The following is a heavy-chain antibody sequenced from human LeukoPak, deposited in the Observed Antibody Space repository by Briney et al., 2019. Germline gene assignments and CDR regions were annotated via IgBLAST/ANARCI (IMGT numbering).Heavy chain of an antibody. CDR2: ISGSGGST. J-gene: IGHJ4*02. CDR3: AKDPGSSGYYYADTFDY. Sequence: PGGSLRLSCAASGFTFSSYAMGWVRQAPGKGLEWVSAISGSGGSTYYADSVKGRFTISRDNSKNTLYLQMNSLRAEDTAVYYCAKDPGSSGYYYADTFDYWGQGTLVTVSS. CDR1: GFTFSSYA. D-gene: IGHD3-22*01. V-gene: IGHV3-23*01.